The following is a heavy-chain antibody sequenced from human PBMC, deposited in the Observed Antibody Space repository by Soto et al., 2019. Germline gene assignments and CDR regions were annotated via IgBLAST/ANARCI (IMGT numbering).Heavy chain of an antibody. V-gene: IGHV3-9*01. CDR1: GFTFDGYA. J-gene: IGHJ3*02. Sequence: TGGSLRLSCAASGFTFDGYAMHSVRQAPGKGLEWVSGISWNSGSIGYADSVKGRFTISRDNAKNSLYLQMNSLRAEDTALYYCAKDMNIVVVPAAQGGAFDIWGQGTMVTVSS. CDR2: ISWNSGSI. CDR3: AKDMNIVVVPAAQGGAFDI. D-gene: IGHD2-2*01.